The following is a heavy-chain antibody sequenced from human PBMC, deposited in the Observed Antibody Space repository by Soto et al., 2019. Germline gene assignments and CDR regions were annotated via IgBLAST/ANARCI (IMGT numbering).Heavy chain of an antibody. V-gene: IGHV3-7*01. CDR2: IKQDGSEK. Sequence: EVQLVESGGGLVQPGGSLRLSCAASGFRFSSYWMSWVRQAPGKGLEWVANIKQDGSEKQYVDFVKGRFTISRDNAKNSLYLQMNSLRDEDTAVYYCGRVRRSDPDDYWCQGTLVTVSS. CDR1: GFRFSSYW. D-gene: IGHD2-15*01. CDR3: GRVRRSDPDDY. J-gene: IGHJ4*02.